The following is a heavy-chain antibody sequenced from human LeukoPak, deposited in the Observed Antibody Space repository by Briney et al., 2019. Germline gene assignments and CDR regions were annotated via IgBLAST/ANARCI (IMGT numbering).Heavy chain of an antibody. V-gene: IGHV4-38-2*02. CDR2: IYHSGST. J-gene: IGHJ5*02. Sequence: SETLSLTCTVSGYSISSGYYWGWIRQPPGKGLEWIGSIYHSGSTNYNPSLKSRVTISVDTSKNQFSLKLSSVTAADTAVYYCARGRGISSNNWFDPWGQGTLVTVSS. CDR3: ARGRGISSNNWFDP. CDR1: GYSISSGYY. D-gene: IGHD3-3*02.